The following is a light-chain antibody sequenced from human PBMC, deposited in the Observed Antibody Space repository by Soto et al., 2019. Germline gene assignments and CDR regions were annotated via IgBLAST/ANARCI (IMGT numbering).Light chain of an antibody. V-gene: IGKV3D-15*01. CDR2: YAS. CDR1: QSVRTY. CDR3: QQYGNWPWT. J-gene: IGKJ1*01. Sequence: RTHVPDSIYLTLVYTVTIPCRASQSVRTYLAWYQQRPGQAPRLLIHYASTRATGIPARFSGSGSGTNFTLAISSLESEDFAVYYCQQYGNWPWTFGQGTKVDIK.